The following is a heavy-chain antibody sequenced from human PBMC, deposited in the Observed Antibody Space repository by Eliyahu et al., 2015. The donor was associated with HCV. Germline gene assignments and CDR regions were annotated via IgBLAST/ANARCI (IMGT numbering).Heavy chain of an antibody. V-gene: IGHV4-59*01. Sequence: QVQLQESGPGLVKPSEXLSLTCTVSGGSIXTYYWGWIRHRPGKGLERVGYIHNSGSTNYNPPXKSRVTISVETSKNQFSLNLTSVTAADTAVYYCASGGGGIAVAGTGGWFDPWGQGTLVTVSS. CDR1: GGSIXTYY. D-gene: IGHD6-19*01. CDR3: ASGGGGIAVAGTGGWFDP. J-gene: IGHJ5*02. CDR2: IHNSGST.